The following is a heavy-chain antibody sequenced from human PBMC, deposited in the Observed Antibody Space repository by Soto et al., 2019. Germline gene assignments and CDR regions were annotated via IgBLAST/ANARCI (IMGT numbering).Heavy chain of an antibody. V-gene: IGHV3-43D*03. CDR2: INSDGTDS. J-gene: IGHJ4*02. CDR3: AKALYYYDSSPLEQ. Sequence: PGGSKRVPCPAAEATFDYFSMHWVRPAQGEGLEWVSLINSDGTDSSYMDSVRGRFTISRDNGKKSLYLQMDRLRPEDTALYFCAKALYYYDSSPLEQWGQGHLVTVSS. D-gene: IGHD3-22*01. CDR1: EATFDYFS.